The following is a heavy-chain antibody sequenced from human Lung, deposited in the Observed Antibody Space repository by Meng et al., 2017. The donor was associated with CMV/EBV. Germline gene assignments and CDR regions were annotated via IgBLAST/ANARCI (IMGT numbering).Heavy chain of an antibody. J-gene: IGHJ6*02. CDR1: GFTFSSYG. V-gene: IGHV3-33*06. D-gene: IGHD3-3*01. CDR3: AKDHLNTIYWGGMDV. CDR2: IWYDGSNK. Sequence: GESXKISCGASGFTFSSYGMPWVRQAPGKGLEWVAVIWYDGSNKYYADSVKGRFTISRDNSKNTLYLQMNSLGAEDTAVYYCAKDHLNTIYWGGMDVWGQGTXVTVSS.